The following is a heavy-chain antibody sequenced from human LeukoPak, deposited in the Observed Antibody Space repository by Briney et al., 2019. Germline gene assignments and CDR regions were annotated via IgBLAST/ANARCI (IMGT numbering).Heavy chain of an antibody. CDR3: AKPPYGASSGLVDY. Sequence: GGSVSLPCTPSGFHFSNYSVIWLRQAPGKGLEWVSSISGSGGTTYYADSVKGRFTISRDNSKNTLYLQMNSLRAEDTAVYYCAKPPYGASSGLVDYWGQGTLVTVSS. D-gene: IGHD4/OR15-4a*01. V-gene: IGHV3-23*01. CDR1: GFHFSNYS. CDR2: ISGSGGTT. J-gene: IGHJ4*02.